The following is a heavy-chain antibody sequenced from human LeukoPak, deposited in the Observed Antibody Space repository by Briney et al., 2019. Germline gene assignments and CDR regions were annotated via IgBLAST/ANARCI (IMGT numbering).Heavy chain of an antibody. Sequence: SETLSLTCTVSGDSISSYYWSWIRQPPGKGLEWIGNIYNSESTKYNPSLKSRVTISVATSKNQFSLKLSSMTAADTAVYYCARHAQSGYGRIDYWGQGTLVTVSS. V-gene: IGHV4-59*08. CDR3: ARHAQSGYGRIDY. J-gene: IGHJ4*02. D-gene: IGHD3-22*01. CDR2: IYNSEST. CDR1: GDSISSYY.